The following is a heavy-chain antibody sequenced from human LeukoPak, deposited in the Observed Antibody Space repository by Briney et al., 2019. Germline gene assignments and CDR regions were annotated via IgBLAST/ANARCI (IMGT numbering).Heavy chain of an antibody. V-gene: IGHV4-34*01. D-gene: IGHD3-3*01. CDR1: GGSFSGYY. CDR2: INHSGST. J-gene: IGHJ4*02. CDR3: ARGLDLEWLFPPFDS. Sequence: SETLSLTCAVYGGSFSGYYWSWIRQPPGKGLEWIGEINHSGSTNYNPSLKSRVTISVDTSKNQFSLKLSSVTAADTAVYYCARGLDLEWLFPPFDSWGQGTLVTVSS.